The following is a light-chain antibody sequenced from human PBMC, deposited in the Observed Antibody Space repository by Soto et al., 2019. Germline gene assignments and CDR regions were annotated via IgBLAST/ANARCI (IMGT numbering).Light chain of an antibody. J-gene: IGKJ5*01. V-gene: IGKV1-5*01. CDR3: QQYNDYIT. CDR2: AAS. CDR1: QSISTW. Sequence: QLTQTPSALSASVGDIVTITCRASQSISTWLAWYQQKPGKAPKLLIYAASTLENGVPTRFSGTGSETEFTLTVSSLQTDDSATYYCQQYNDYITFGQGTRLEIK.